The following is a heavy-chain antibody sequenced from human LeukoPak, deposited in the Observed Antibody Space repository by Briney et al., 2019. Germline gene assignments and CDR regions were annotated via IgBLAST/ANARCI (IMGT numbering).Heavy chain of an antibody. CDR2: IYYSGST. J-gene: IGHJ6*02. V-gene: IGHV4-39*07. CDR3: ARDECSGGSCYSGDYYYYGMDV. CDR1: GGSISSSSYY. D-gene: IGHD2-15*01. Sequence: SETLSLTCTVSGGSISSSSYYWGWIRQPPGKGLEWIGSIYYSGSTYYNPSLKGRVTISVDTSKNQFSLKLSSVTAADTAVYYCARDECSGGSCYSGDYYYYGMDVWGQGTTVTVSS.